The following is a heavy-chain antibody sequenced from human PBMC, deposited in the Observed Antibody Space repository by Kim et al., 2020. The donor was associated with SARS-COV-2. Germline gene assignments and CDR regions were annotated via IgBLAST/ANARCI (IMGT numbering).Heavy chain of an antibody. CDR1: GGSISSGDYY. Sequence: SETLSLTCTVSGGSISSGDYYWSWIRQPPGKGLEWIGYIYYSGSTYYNPSLKSRVTISVDTSKNQFSLKLSSVTAADTAVYYCARGDDFWSGYSVYWGQGTLVTVSS. CDR2: IYYSGST. CDR3: ARGDDFWSGYSVY. J-gene: IGHJ4*02. V-gene: IGHV4-30-4*01. D-gene: IGHD3-3*01.